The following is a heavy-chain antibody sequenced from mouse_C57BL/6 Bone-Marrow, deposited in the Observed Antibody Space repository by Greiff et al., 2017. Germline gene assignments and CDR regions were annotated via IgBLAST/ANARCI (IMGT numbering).Heavy chain of an antibody. CDR1: GYTFTDYE. CDR2: IDPETGGT. D-gene: IGHD4-1*01. V-gene: IGHV1-15*01. Sequence: VKLVESGAELVRPGASVTLSCKASGYTFTDYEMHWVKQTPVHGLEWIGAIDPETGGTAYNQKFKGKAILTADKSSSTAYMELHSPQPEDSAVYYCTRLNWYYFDYWGQGTTLTVSS. CDR3: TRLNWYYFDY. J-gene: IGHJ2*01.